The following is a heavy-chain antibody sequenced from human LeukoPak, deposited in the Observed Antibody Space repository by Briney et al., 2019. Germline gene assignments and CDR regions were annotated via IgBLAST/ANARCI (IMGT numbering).Heavy chain of an antibody. CDR1: RFSISSGYY. CDR2: VYHSGSA. V-gene: IGHV4-38-2*01. Sequence: SETLSLTCAVSRFSISSGYYWGWFRQPPGKGLEWIGTVYHSGSAYYNPSLKSRVTISVDTSKNLFSLRLDSVTAADTAVYYCARHGANWYGSSGYPPDYWGQGTLVTVSS. CDR3: ARHGANWYGSSGYPPDY. J-gene: IGHJ4*02. D-gene: IGHD3-22*01.